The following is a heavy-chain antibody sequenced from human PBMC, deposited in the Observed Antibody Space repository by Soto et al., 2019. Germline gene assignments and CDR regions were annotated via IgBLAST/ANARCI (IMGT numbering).Heavy chain of an antibody. CDR2: IYYSGST. D-gene: IGHD2-2*01. J-gene: IGHJ5*02. V-gene: IGHV4-31*03. CDR3: ARDVIVVVPAATNNWFDP. CDR1: GGSISSGGYY. Sequence: SETLSLTCTVSGGSISSGGYYWSWIRQHPGKGLEWIGYIYYSGSTYYNPSLKSRVTISVGTSKNQFSLKLSSVTAADTAVYYCARDVIVVVPAATNNWFDPWGQGTLVTVSS.